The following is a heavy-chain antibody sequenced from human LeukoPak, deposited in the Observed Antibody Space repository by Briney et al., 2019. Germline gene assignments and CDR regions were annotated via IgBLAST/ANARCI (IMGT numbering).Heavy chain of an antibody. CDR3: ARDVAAAGGDGRPPDY. CDR1: GGTFSSYA. D-gene: IGHD6-13*01. J-gene: IGHJ4*02. CDR2: IIPILGIA. V-gene: IGHV1-69*04. Sequence: SVKVSCKASGGTFSSYAISWVRQAPGQGLEWMGRIIPILGIANYAQKFQGRVTITADKSTSTAYMELSSLRSEDTAVYYCARDVAAAGGDGRPPDYWGQGTLVTVSS.